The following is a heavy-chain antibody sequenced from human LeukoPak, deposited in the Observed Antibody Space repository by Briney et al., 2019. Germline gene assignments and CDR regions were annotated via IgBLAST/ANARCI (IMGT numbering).Heavy chain of an antibody. CDR1: GYTFTGYY. CDR2: INPNSGGT. V-gene: IGHV1-2*02. D-gene: IGHD2-15*01. Sequence: ASVKVSCRASGYTFTGYYMHWVRQAPGQGLEWMGWINPNSGGTNYAQKFQGRVTMTRDTSISTAYMELSRLRSDDTAVYYCARERRAIYCSGGSCSQYFQHWGQGTLVTVSS. J-gene: IGHJ1*01. CDR3: ARERRAIYCSGGSCSQYFQH.